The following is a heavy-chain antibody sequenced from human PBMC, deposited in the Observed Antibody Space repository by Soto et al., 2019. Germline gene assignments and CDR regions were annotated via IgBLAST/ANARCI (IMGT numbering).Heavy chain of an antibody. CDR3: ARGDLDYDILTGYYSAAFDI. CDR1: GYTFTSYG. V-gene: IGHV1-18*01. J-gene: IGHJ3*02. CDR2: ISAYNGNT. Sequence: QVQLVQSGAEVKQPGASVKVSCKASGYTFTSYGISWVRQAPGQGLEWMGWISAYNGNTNYAQKLQGRVTMTTDTSTSTAYMELRSLRSDDTAVYYCARGDLDYDILTGYYSAAFDIWGQGTMVTVSS. D-gene: IGHD3-9*01.